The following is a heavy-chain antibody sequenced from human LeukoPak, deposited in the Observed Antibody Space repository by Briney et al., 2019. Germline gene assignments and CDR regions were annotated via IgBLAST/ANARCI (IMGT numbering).Heavy chain of an antibody. CDR1: GFTFSSYG. V-gene: IGHV3-30*03. J-gene: IGHJ4*02. CDR3: ARTNGFWSGLDY. CDR2: ISYDGSNK. D-gene: IGHD3-3*01. Sequence: QPGGSLRLSCAASGFTFSSYGMHWVRQAPGKGLEWVAVISYDGSNKYYADSVKGRFTISRDNSKNTLYLQMNSLRAEDTAVYYCARTNGFWSGLDYWGQGTLVTVSS.